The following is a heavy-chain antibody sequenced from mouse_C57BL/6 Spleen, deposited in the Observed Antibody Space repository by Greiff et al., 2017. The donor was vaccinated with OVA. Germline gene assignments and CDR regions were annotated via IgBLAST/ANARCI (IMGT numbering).Heavy chain of an antibody. Sequence: ESGPGLVKPSQSLSLTCSVTGYSITSGYYWNWIRQFPGNKLEWMGYISYDGSNNYNPSLKNRISITRDTSKNQFFLKLNSVTTEDTATYYCARDFYYDYDWFAYWGQGTLVTVSA. V-gene: IGHV3-6*01. CDR3: ARDFYYDYDWFAY. CDR2: ISYDGSN. J-gene: IGHJ3*01. D-gene: IGHD2-4*01. CDR1: GYSITSGYY.